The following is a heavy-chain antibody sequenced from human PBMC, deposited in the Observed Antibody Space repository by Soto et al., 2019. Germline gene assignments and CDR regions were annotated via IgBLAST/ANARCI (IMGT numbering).Heavy chain of an antibody. J-gene: IGHJ5*02. V-gene: IGHV5-51*01. CDR3: ARFDSGHFTWFDP. Sequence: GESLKISCKGSGYSFTSYWIGWVRQMPGKGLEWMGIIYPGDSHTRYSPSFQGQVTISADKSFSTAYLQWGSLRASDTAMYYCARFDSGHFTWFDPWGQGTLVTVSS. D-gene: IGHD3-22*01. CDR1: GYSFTSYW. CDR2: IYPGDSHT.